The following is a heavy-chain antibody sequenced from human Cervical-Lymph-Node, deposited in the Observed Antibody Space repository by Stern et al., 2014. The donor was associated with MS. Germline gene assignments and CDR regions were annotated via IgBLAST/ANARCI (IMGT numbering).Heavy chain of an antibody. V-gene: IGHV1-69*09. J-gene: IGHJ4*02. Sequence: QLVQSGAEVKKPGSSVKVSCKASGGTLNNYAVSWVRQAPGQGLEWIGKIIPFLGIANYAHKFQGRVTLTAAATTSYMEVSSLRSDDTAVYYCARSPDLYDSSGYYFDWGKGTLVTVSS. D-gene: IGHD3-22*01. CDR3: ARSPDLYDSSGYYFD. CDR1: GGTLNNYA. CDR2: IIPFLGIA.